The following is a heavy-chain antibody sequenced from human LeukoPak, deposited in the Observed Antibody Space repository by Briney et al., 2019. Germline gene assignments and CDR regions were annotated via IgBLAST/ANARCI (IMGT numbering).Heavy chain of an antibody. Sequence: GGSLRLSCAGSGFTFNNYAMSWVRQAPGKGLEWVSAVSGSGTATFYADSVKGRFTISRDDSKNTLFLQMNTLTVDDTALYYCASRSGHWDFWGPGTLVTVSS. CDR3: ASRSGHWDF. V-gene: IGHV3-23*01. D-gene: IGHD2-15*01. CDR2: VSGSGTAT. J-gene: IGHJ4*02. CDR1: GFTFNNYA.